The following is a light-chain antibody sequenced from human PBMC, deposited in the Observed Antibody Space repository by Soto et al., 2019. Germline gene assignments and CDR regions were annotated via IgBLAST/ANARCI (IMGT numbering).Light chain of an antibody. Sequence: DIPMTQSPSSLSASVGDRVTIRCRASQSISTYLNWYRQKPGKAPELLIYAASSLQSGVPSRFSGSGSGTDVTLTISNLQPEDFSSYYCQQSYSSPNTFGQGTKLEI. CDR3: QQSYSSPNT. CDR2: AAS. CDR1: QSISTY. J-gene: IGKJ2*01. V-gene: IGKV1-39*01.